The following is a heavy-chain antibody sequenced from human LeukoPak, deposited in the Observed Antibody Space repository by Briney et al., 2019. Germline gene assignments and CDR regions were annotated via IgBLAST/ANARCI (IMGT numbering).Heavy chain of an antibody. CDR3: VRELVVGPAEYFQS. D-gene: IGHD1-26*01. CDR2: INEDGNEK. V-gene: IGHV3-7*01. Sequence: GSLRLSFVASGFRFRNYWMAWIRHAPGRGLEWVANINEDGNEKYYLDSVRGRFIISRDNARNSLFLQMNSLRGEDTGVYYCVRELVVGPAEYFQSWGQGTLVAVSS. CDR1: GFRFRNYW. J-gene: IGHJ1*01.